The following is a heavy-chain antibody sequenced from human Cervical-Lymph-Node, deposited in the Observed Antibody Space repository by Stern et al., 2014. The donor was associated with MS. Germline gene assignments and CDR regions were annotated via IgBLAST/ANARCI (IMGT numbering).Heavy chain of an antibody. Sequence: VQLVESGGGVVQPGRSLRLSCAASGFTFSSYAMHWVRQAPGKGLERVAVISYDGSNKYYADSGKGRFTISRDNSKNTLYLQMNSLRAEDTAVYYCARGGFNDYGDPFDYWGQGTLVTVSS. CDR2: ISYDGSNK. J-gene: IGHJ4*02. V-gene: IGHV3-30*01. CDR3: ARGGFNDYGDPFDY. D-gene: IGHD4-17*01. CDR1: GFTFSSYA.